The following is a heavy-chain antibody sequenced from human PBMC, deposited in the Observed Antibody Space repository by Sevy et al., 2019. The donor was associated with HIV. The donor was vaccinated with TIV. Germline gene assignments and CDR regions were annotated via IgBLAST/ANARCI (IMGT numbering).Heavy chain of an antibody. J-gene: IGHJ4*02. CDR2: IKSKTDGGTT. CDR1: GFTFSNAW. D-gene: IGHD5-12*01. CDR3: TTDLPRWLQLGDYFDY. Sequence: GGSMRLSCAASGFTFSNAWMSWVRQAPGKGLEWVGRIKSKTDGGTTDYAAPVKGRVTISRDDSTNTLYLQMNSLKTEDTAVYYCTTDLPRWLQLGDYFDYWGQGTLVTVSS. V-gene: IGHV3-15*01.